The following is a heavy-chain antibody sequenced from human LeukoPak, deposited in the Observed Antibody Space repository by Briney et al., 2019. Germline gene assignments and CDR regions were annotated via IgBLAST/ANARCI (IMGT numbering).Heavy chain of an antibody. CDR2: ISHSGST. D-gene: IGHD3-3*01. J-gene: IGHJ6*03. Sequence: SETLSLTCAVYGGSFSGYYWSWIRQPPGEGLEWIGEISHSGSTNYNPSLKSRVTISVDTSKNKFSLKLSSVTAAATAVYSCARGRWSGAYYYYMDVWGKGTTVTVSS. CDR1: GGSFSGYY. CDR3: ARGRWSGAYYYYMDV. V-gene: IGHV4-34*01.